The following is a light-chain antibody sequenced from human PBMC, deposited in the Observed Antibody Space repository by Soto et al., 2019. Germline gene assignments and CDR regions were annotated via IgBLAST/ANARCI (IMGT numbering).Light chain of an antibody. J-gene: IGKJ1*01. V-gene: IGKV3-20*01. Sequence: EIVLTQSPGTLSLSPGERATVSCRASQSVSSSHLAWYQQKFGQAPRLLIYGASSRAAGIPDRFSGSGSGTDFTVTICRLEPEDFAVYYCHQYDNSPDTFGQGTKVDSK. CDR1: QSVSSSH. CDR3: HQYDNSPDT. CDR2: GAS.